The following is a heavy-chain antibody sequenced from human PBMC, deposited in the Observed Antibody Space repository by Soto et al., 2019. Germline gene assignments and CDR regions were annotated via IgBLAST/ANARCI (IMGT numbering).Heavy chain of an antibody. V-gene: IGHV4-4*02. CDR1: GGSFTSNNW. D-gene: IGHD1-7*01. CDR2: IYRTGST. J-gene: IGHJ4*01. CDR3: ASRDPGTSVDY. Sequence: PSETLSLTCAVSGGSFTSNNWWTWVRQPPGQGLEWIGEIYRTGSTNYNPSLKSRVTISLDKSENQFSLKVTSLTAADTAVYYCASRDPGTSVDYWGQGALVTVSS.